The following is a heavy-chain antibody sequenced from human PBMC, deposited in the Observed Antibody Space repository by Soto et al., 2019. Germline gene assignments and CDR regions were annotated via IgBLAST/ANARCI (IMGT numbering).Heavy chain of an antibody. J-gene: IGHJ4*02. V-gene: IGHV2-5*02. CDR1: GFSLSTSGVG. D-gene: IGHD4-17*01. CDR2: IYWDDYK. CDR3: AHKGYGDYPLDY. Sequence: QITLKKSGPPLVKPTQTLTLTCTFSGFSLSTSGVGVGWIRQPPGKALEWLAVIYWDDYKHYSPSLKSRLTITKDTSKNQVVLTMTNMDPVDTATYYCAHKGYGDYPLDYWGQGTLLTVSS.